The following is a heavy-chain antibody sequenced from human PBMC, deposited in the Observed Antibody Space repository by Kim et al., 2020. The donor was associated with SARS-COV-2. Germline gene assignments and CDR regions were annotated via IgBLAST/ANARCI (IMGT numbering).Heavy chain of an antibody. CDR1: GFTFSSYS. Sequence: GGSLRLSCAASGFTFSSYSMNWVRQAPGKGLEWVSSISSSSSYIYYADSVKGRFTISRDNAKNSLYLQMNSLRAEDTAVYYCARDQELRFLEWLTKDYGMDVWGQGTTVTVSS. J-gene: IGHJ6*02. CDR2: ISSSSSYI. CDR3: ARDQELRFLEWLTKDYGMDV. V-gene: IGHV3-21*01. D-gene: IGHD3-3*01.